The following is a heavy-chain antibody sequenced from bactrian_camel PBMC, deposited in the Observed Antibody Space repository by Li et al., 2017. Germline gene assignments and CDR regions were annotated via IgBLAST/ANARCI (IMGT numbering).Heavy chain of an antibody. CDR1: GFTFDDYA. CDR2: ITWSGDYT. Sequence: VQLVESGGGSVQSGQSLRLFCAASGFTFDDYAMGWIRQASGKGLEWVSSITWSGDYTNYADSVKGRFTISRDAAKNTLYLQMNNLEPEDTAVYYCAAGRACRIPEIDAWGQGTQVTVS. CDR3: AAGRACRIPEIDA. J-gene: IGHJ6*01. V-gene: IGHV3-1*01. D-gene: IGHD1*01.